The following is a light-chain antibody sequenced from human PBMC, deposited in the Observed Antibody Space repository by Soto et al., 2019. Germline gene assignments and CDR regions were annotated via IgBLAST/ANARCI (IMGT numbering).Light chain of an antibody. CDR2: GAS. CDR1: QSVSSN. CDR3: QRYDSLRT. Sequence: EIVMTQSPATLSVSPWERVTLSCRASQSVSSNLAWYQQKPGQAPRLLIYGASNRATGIPDRFSGSGSGTDFTLTITRLEPEDFAMCYCQRYDSLRTFGQGTKVDIK. V-gene: IGKV3D-15*01. J-gene: IGKJ1*01.